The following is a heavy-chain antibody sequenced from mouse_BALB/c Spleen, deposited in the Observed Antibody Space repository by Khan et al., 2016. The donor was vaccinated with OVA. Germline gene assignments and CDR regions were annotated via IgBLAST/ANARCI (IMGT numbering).Heavy chain of an antibody. V-gene: IGHV3-2*02. CDR2: ITYSGST. J-gene: IGHJ1*01. CDR1: GYSITSDYA. Sequence: EVQLQESGPGLVKPSQSLSLTCTVTGYSITSDYAWNWIRQFPGNKLEWMGHITYSGSTSYNPSLKSRISINRDTSKNQFFLQLNSVTTEDTATYFCARRSGWGAGTTVTVSS. CDR3: ARRSG. D-gene: IGHD1-3*01.